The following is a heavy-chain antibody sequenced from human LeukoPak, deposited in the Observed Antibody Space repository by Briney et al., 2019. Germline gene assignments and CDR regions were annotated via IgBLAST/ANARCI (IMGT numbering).Heavy chain of an antibody. J-gene: IGHJ5*02. CDR2: IRSNSYDGTT. Sequence: GGSLRLSCSASGFTFGDFAMTWVRQAPGKGLGWGGFIRSNSYDGTTEYAASVNDRFTILRDDSKSIAYLQMNSLKTEDTAVYYCSKVGDYLGSGTLVNWFDPWGQGTLVTVSS. D-gene: IGHD3-10*01. CDR3: SKVGDYLGSGTLVNWFDP. CDR1: GFTFGDFA. V-gene: IGHV3-49*04.